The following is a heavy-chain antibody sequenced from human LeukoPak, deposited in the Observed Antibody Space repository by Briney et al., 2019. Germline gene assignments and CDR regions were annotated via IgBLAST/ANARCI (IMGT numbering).Heavy chain of an antibody. CDR3: AKDGAVLRFLEWLLYLDAFDI. CDR1: GFTFSSSA. CDR2: ISGSGGST. D-gene: IGHD3-3*01. J-gene: IGHJ3*02. Sequence: PGGSRRLSCAASGFTFSSSAMSWVRQAPGKGLEWVSAISGSGGSTYYADSVKGRFTISRDNSKNTLYLQMNSLRAEDTAVYYCAKDGAVLRFLEWLLYLDAFDIWGQGTMVTVSS. V-gene: IGHV3-23*01.